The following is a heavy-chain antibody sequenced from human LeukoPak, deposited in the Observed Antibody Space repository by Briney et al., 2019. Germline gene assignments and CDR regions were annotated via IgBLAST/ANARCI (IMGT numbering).Heavy chain of an antibody. Sequence: GGSLRLSCAASGFTFSSYGMHWVRQAPGKGLERVAFIRYDGSNKYYADSVKGRFTISRDNSKNTLYLQMNSLRAEDTAVYYCAKDGGEYYDILTGYYPRLYYMDVWGKGTTVTISS. V-gene: IGHV3-30*02. CDR3: AKDGGEYYDILTGYYPRLYYMDV. CDR1: GFTFSSYG. D-gene: IGHD3-9*01. J-gene: IGHJ6*03. CDR2: IRYDGSNK.